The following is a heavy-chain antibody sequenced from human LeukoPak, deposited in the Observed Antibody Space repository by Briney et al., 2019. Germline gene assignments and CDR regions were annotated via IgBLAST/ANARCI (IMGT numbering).Heavy chain of an antibody. J-gene: IGHJ4*02. V-gene: IGHV4-38-2*01. CDR2: IYHGGST. CDR1: DSSITPGYY. CDR3: ARAPFYCTAGVCYPISFDY. Sequence: SETLSLTCAVSDSSITPGYYWGWIRQPPGKGLEWIGNIYHGGSTYYNPSLKSRVTISIDTSNNHFSLNLSSMTAADTAVYYCARAPFYCTAGVCYPISFDYWGQGTLVTVSS. D-gene: IGHD2-8*02.